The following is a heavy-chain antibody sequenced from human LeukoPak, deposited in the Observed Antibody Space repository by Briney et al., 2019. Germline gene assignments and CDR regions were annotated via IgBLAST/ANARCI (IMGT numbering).Heavy chain of an antibody. CDR1: GGSISSYY. CDR2: IYTSGST. V-gene: IGHV4-4*07. J-gene: IGHJ4*02. CDR3: ARVPRSYYGSGSYYNAPDY. Sequence: SETLSLTCTVSGGSISSYYWSWIRQPAGKGLEWIGRIYTSGSTNYNPSLKSRVTMSVDTSKNQLSLKLSSVTAADTAVYYCARVPRSYYGSGSYYNAPDYWGQGTLVTVSS. D-gene: IGHD3-10*01.